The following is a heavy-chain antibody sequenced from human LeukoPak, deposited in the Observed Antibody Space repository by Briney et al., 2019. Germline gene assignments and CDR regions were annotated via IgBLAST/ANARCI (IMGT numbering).Heavy chain of an antibody. CDR2: IKSKTDGGTT. Sequence: PGVSLRLSCAASGFTFSNAWMSWVRQAPGKGLEWVGRIKSKTDGGTTDYAAPAKGRFTISRDDSKNTLYLQMNSLKTEDTAVYYCTTAPYYDYVWGGWGQGTLVTVSS. V-gene: IGHV3-15*01. CDR1: GFTFSNAW. J-gene: IGHJ4*02. D-gene: IGHD3-16*01. CDR3: TTAPYYDYVWGG.